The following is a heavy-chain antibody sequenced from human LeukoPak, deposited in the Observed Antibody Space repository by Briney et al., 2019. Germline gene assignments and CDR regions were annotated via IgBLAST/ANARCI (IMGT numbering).Heavy chain of an antibody. D-gene: IGHD5-12*01. Sequence: GASVKVSCKASGGTFSSYAISWVRQAPGQGLEWMGGIIPIFGTANYAQKFQGRVTITADESTSTAYMELSSLRSEDTAVYYCARGQGYSGYDPTYRYYFDYWGQGTLVTVSS. V-gene: IGHV1-69*13. CDR3: ARGQGYSGYDPTYRYYFDY. CDR1: GGTFSSYA. CDR2: IIPIFGTA. J-gene: IGHJ4*02.